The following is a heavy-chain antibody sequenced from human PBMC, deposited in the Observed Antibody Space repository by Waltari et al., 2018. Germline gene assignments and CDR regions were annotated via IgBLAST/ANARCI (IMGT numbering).Heavy chain of an antibody. CDR1: GFTFSSYA. Sequence: EVQLLESGGGLVQPGGSLRLSCAASGFTFSSYAMSWVRQAPGKGLEWVSTIGGSGDATYYADSVKGRFTMSRDNSNNRLYLQMNSLRAEDTAIYYCAKDKAAIVYWFDPWGQGTLVTVSS. CDR2: IGGSGDAT. D-gene: IGHD2-2*01. CDR3: AKDKAAIVYWFDP. J-gene: IGHJ5*02. V-gene: IGHV3-23*01.